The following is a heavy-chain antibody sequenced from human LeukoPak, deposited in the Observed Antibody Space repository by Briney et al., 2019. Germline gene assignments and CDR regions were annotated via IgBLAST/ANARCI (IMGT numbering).Heavy chain of an antibody. CDR3: ARSYGDYH. J-gene: IGHJ5*02. V-gene: IGHV3-48*01. CDR2: ITASGTAM. Sequence: GGSLRLSCAASGFTFSSYSMNWVRQAPGKGLEWVSHITASGTAMFYADSVKGRFTISRDNAKNSLYLQMNSLRAEDTAVYYCARSYGDYHWGQGTLVTVSS. CDR1: GFTFSSYS. D-gene: IGHD4-17*01.